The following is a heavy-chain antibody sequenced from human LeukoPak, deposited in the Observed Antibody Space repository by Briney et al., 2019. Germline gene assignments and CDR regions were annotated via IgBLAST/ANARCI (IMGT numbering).Heavy chain of an antibody. Sequence: SETLSLTCAVYGGSFSGYYWSWIRQPPGKGLEWIGYIYYSGSTNYNPSLKSRVTMSIDTSKNQFSLRLSSVTAADTAVYYCARVSDYGDYFADYWGQGTLVTVSS. CDR3: ARVSDYGDYFADY. D-gene: IGHD4-17*01. J-gene: IGHJ4*02. V-gene: IGHV4-59*01. CDR2: IYYSGST. CDR1: GGSFSGYY.